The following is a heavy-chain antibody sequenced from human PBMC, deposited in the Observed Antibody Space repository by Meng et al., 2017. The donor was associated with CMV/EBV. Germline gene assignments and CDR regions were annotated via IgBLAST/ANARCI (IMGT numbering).Heavy chain of an antibody. CDR3: AHLDTAKLHFDY. J-gene: IGHJ4*02. CDR2: IYWDDDK. V-gene: IGHV2-5*02. D-gene: IGHD5-18*01. Sequence: QITLKGSCPTLVKPTQTLTLTCPFSGFSLSTSGVGVGWIRQPPGKALEWLALIYWDDDKRYSPSLKSRLTITKDTSKNQVVLTMTNMDPVDTATYYCAHLDTAKLHFDYWGQGTLVTVSS. CDR1: GFSLSTSGVG.